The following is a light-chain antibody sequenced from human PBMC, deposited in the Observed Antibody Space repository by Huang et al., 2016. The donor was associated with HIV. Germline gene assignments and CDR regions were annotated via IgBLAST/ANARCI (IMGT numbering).Light chain of an antibody. V-gene: IGKV4-1*01. CDR1: QTVLYSLNKKNY. Sequence: DIVMTQSPDSLAVSPGERATINCKSSQTVLYSLNKKNYLAWFQQKPGRPPKLLIYWATTRESGGPDRFSGSGSGTEFTLTINNRQAEDVAVYFCLQYYSVPQTFGHGTKVEIK. J-gene: IGKJ1*01. CDR2: WAT. CDR3: LQYYSVPQT.